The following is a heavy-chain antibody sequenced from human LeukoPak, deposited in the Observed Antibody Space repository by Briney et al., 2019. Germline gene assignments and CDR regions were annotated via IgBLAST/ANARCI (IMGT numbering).Heavy chain of an antibody. J-gene: IGHJ3*02. CDR2: IKSKTDGGTT. V-gene: IGHV3-15*01. Sequence: PGGSLRLSCAASGFTFSSYSMNWVRQAPGKGLEWVGRIKSKTDGGTTDYAAPVKGRFTISRDDSKNTLYLQMNSLKTEDTAVYYCTTDYYYEADAFDIWGQGTMVTVSS. CDR3: TTDYYYEADAFDI. CDR1: GFTFSSYS. D-gene: IGHD3-22*01.